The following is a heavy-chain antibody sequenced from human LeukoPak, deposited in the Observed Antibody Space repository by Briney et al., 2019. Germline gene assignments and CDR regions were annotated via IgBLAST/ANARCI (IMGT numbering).Heavy chain of an antibody. CDR1: GGSFSGYY. CDR2: INHSGST. CDR3: ARGPGYSSGWYWGNWFDP. D-gene: IGHD6-19*01. J-gene: IGHJ5*02. Sequence: SETLSLTCAVYGGSFSGYYWSWIRQPPGKGLELIGEINHSGSTNYNPSLKSRVTISVDTSKNQFSLKLSSVTAADTAVYYCARGPGYSSGWYWGNWFDPWGQGTLVTVSS. V-gene: IGHV4-34*01.